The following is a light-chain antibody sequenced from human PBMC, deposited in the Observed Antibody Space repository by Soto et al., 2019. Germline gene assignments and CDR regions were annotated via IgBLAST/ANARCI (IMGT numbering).Light chain of an antibody. CDR3: QQRSNWLLA. CDR2: DAI. Sequence: DKLMSQSPATLSVSLGERVTLSCRASQNIHNHMSWFLQKPGQTPRLLIYDAIIRAPDVPARFSGSWSGTEFTLTINSLQSEDFAVYYCQQRSNWLLAFGQGTKVDIK. J-gene: IGKJ1*01. CDR1: QNIHNH. V-gene: IGKV3-15*01.